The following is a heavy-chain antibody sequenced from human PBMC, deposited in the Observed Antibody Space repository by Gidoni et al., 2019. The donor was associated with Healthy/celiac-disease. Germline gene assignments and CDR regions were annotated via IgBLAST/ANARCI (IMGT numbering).Heavy chain of an antibody. Sequence: QVQLVESGGGVVQPGRSLRLSCAASGFTFSSYGMHWVRQAPGKGLEWVAVISYDGSNKYYADSVKGRFTISRDNSKNTLYLQMNSLRAEDTAVYYCAKAIFYYGSGSYSDYWGQGTLFTVSS. CDR3: AKAIFYYGSGSYSDY. CDR1: GFTFSSYG. V-gene: IGHV3-30*18. CDR2: ISYDGSNK. J-gene: IGHJ4*02. D-gene: IGHD3-10*01.